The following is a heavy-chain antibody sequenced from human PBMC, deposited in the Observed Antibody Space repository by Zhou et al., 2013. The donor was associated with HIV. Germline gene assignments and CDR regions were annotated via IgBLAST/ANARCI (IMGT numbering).Heavy chain of an antibody. CDR2: INPSGGST. Sequence: QVQLVQSGAEVKKPGASVKVSCKASGYTFTNYYMHWVRQAPGQGLEWMGIINPSGGSTSYAQKFQGRVTMTRDTSTSTVYMELSSLRSEDTAVYYCAREKREYGANDIYFDYWGQGTLVTVSS. V-gene: IGHV1-46*01. D-gene: IGHD3-9*01. CDR3: AREKREYGANDIYFDY. CDR1: GYTFTNYY. J-gene: IGHJ4*02.